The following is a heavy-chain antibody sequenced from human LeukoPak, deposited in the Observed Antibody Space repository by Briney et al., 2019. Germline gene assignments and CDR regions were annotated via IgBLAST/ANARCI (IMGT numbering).Heavy chain of an antibody. V-gene: IGHV4-39*01. J-gene: IGHJ4*02. Sequence: SSETLSLTCAVSGASISSSNYYWGWVRQSPGKGLEWIGNIYSSGNAYYNASLKSRVTVYIDTSKNQFSLKLSSVTAADTAMYYCAKSNGYGLIDYWGQGTLVTVSS. CDR2: IYSSGNA. CDR1: GASISSSNYY. D-gene: IGHD5-12*01. CDR3: AKSNGYGLIDY.